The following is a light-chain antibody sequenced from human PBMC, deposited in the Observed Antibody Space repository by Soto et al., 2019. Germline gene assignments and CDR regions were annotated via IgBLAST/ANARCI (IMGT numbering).Light chain of an antibody. CDR2: DPS. Sequence: EIVLAQSPAALSLSTVERATLPCGANQSVAGHFLAWYQHKPGLAPRLLIYDPSIRANGIPDRISGGRSGPDFSLIIGRLEPENFAVYIFQQYGESSSTLGQGTKVDIK. CDR1: QSVAGHF. CDR3: QQYGESSST. J-gene: IGKJ1*01. V-gene: IGKV3D-20*01.